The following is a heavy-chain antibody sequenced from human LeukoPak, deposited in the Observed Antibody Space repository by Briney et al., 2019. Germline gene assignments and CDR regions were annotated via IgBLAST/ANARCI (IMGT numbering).Heavy chain of an antibody. J-gene: IGHJ4*02. D-gene: IGHD1-14*01. Sequence: ASVKVSCKTAEYTFTSYAIHWVRLAPGQRLEWMGWINAGHGNTKYSQNFQGRVTITRDTSASTAYMELSSLRSEDTAVYYCARGAGFAEPLPEYWGQGTLLTVSS. CDR1: EYTFTSYA. V-gene: IGHV1-3*01. CDR3: ARGAGFAEPLPEY. CDR2: INAGHGNT.